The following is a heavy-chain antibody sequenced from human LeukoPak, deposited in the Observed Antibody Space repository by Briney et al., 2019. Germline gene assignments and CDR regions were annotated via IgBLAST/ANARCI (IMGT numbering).Heavy chain of an antibody. D-gene: IGHD2-15*01. V-gene: IGHV1-2*02. CDR3: ARDSTMDCSGGSCPIDY. CDR2: INPNSGGT. Sequence: GASVKVSCKASGYTFTGYYMHWVRQAPGQGLEWMGWINPNSGGTNYAQKFQGRVTMTRDTSISTAYMELSRLRSDDTAVYYCARDSTMDCSGGSCPIDYWGQGTLVTVSS. J-gene: IGHJ4*02. CDR1: GYTFTGYY.